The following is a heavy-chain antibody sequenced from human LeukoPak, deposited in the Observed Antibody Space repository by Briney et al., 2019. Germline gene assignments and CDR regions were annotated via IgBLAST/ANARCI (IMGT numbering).Heavy chain of an antibody. D-gene: IGHD3-9*01. CDR2: SSAYNGNT. J-gene: IGHJ4*02. Sequence: GASVKVSCKASGYTFTSYGISWVRQAPGQGLEWMGWSSAYNGNTNYAQKLQGRVTMTTDTSTSTAYMELRSLRSDDTAVYYCARSPGGYYDILTGYYMVPYFDYWGQGTLVTVSS. V-gene: IGHV1-18*01. CDR3: ARSPGGYYDILTGYYMVPYFDY. CDR1: GYTFTSYG.